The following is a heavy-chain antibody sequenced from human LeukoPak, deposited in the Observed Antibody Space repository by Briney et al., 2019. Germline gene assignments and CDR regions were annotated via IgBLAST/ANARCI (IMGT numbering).Heavy chain of an antibody. CDR2: IYYSGST. CDR1: GGSVSSGCYY. CDR3: ARAGGYGDANWFDP. D-gene: IGHD4-17*01. V-gene: IGHV4-61*01. Sequence: PSETLSLTCTVSGGSVSSGCYYWSWIRQPPGKGLEWIGYIYYSGSTNYNPSLKIRVTISVATSKNQFSLKLGSVTAADTAVYYCARAGGYGDANWFDPWGQGTLVTVSS. J-gene: IGHJ5*02.